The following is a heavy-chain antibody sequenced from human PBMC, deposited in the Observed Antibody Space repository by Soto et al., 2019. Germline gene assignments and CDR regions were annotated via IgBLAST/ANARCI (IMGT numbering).Heavy chain of an antibody. CDR2: IYYSGST. Sequence: QLQLQESGPGLVKPSETLSLTCTVSGGSISSSSYYWGWIRQPPGKGLEWIGSIYYSGSTYYNPSLKSRVTISVDTSKNQFSLKLSSVTAADTAVYYCARRFTSGSYYNDDGGTFDYWGQGTLVTVSS. J-gene: IGHJ4*02. D-gene: IGHD3-10*01. V-gene: IGHV4-39*01. CDR1: GGSISSSSYY. CDR3: ARRFTSGSYYNDDGGTFDY.